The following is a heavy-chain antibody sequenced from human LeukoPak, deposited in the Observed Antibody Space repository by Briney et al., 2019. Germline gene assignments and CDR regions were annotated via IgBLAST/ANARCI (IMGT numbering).Heavy chain of an antibody. CDR1: GFTFSSYG. CDR3: AKDSPPIAAAATNYFDY. V-gene: IGHV3-33*06. Sequence: GGSLRLSCAASGFTFSSYGMHWVRQAPGKGLEWVAVIWYDGSNKYYADSVKGRFTISRDNSKNTLYLQMNSLRAEVTAVYYCAKDSPPIAAAATNYFDYWGQGTLVTVSS. D-gene: IGHD6-13*01. J-gene: IGHJ4*02. CDR2: IWYDGSNK.